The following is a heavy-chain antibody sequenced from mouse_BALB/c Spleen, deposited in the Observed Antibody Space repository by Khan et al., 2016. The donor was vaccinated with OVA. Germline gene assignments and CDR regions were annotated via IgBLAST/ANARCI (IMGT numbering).Heavy chain of an antibody. V-gene: IGHV1-20*02. CDR3: TRLYGSDFDY. J-gene: IGHJ2*01. CDR2: INPHIGDT. D-gene: IGHD1-1*01. CDR1: GYAFTGYF. Sequence: EVQLQQSGPELVKPGASVKISCKASGYAFTGYFMNWVMQSHGKSLEWIGRINPHIGDTLYYPQFQGKAPLTVDASSTPAHLELRSLASNDSAVFYCTRLYGSDFDYWGQGTTLTVSS.